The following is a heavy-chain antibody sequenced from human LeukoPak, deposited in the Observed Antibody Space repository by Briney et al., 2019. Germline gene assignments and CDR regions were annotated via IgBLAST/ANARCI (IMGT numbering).Heavy chain of an antibody. Sequence: SETPSLTCTVSGGSINSYWSWIRQPPGKGLEWIGEINHSGSTNYNPSLKSRVTISVDTSKNQFSLKLSSVTAADTAVYYCARHPVVVVAATNWFDPWGQGTLVTVSS. D-gene: IGHD2-15*01. CDR3: ARHPVVVVAATNWFDP. CDR2: INHSGST. CDR1: GGSINSY. J-gene: IGHJ5*02. V-gene: IGHV4-34*01.